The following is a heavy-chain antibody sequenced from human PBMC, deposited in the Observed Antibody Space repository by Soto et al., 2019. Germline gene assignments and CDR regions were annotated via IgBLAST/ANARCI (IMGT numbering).Heavy chain of an antibody. CDR1: GGSFSGYY. J-gene: IGHJ4*02. D-gene: IGHD3-16*02. Sequence: QVQLQQWGAGLLKPSETLSLTCAVYGGSFSGYYWSWIRQPPGKGLEWIGEINHSGSTNYNPALKRRVTISVDTSKNQFSLKLSSVTAADTAVYYCARSWKYDYVWGSYRPRDLFDYWGQGTLVTVSS. V-gene: IGHV4-34*01. CDR2: INHSGST. CDR3: ARSWKYDYVWGSYRPRDLFDY.